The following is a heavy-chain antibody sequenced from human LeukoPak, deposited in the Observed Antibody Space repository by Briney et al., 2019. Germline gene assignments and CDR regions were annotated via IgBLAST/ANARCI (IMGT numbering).Heavy chain of an antibody. Sequence: SETLSLTCTVSGYSISSGYYWGWIRQPPGKGLEWIGSIYYSGSTYYNPSLKSRVTISVDTSKNQFSLKLSSVTAADTAVYYCARGRGEGRGISMVRGVRAPSYNWFDTWGHGTLVTVSS. CDR1: GYSISSGYY. D-gene: IGHD3-10*01. CDR2: IYYSGST. CDR3: ARGRGEGRGISMVRGVRAPSYNWFDT. V-gene: IGHV4-38-2*02. J-gene: IGHJ5*01.